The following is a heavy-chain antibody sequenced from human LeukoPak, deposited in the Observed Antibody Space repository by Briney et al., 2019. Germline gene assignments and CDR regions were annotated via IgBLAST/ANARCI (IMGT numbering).Heavy chain of an antibody. Sequence: GGSLRLSCAASGFTFSSYSMNWVRQAPGKGLEWVSSISSSSSYIYYADSVKGRFTISRDNAKNSLYLQMNSLRAEDTAVYYCAREYNDFWSGLGYYYYMDVWGKGTTVTVSS. CDR2: ISSSSSYI. D-gene: IGHD3-3*01. CDR3: AREYNDFWSGLGYYYYMDV. J-gene: IGHJ6*03. CDR1: GFTFSSYS. V-gene: IGHV3-21*01.